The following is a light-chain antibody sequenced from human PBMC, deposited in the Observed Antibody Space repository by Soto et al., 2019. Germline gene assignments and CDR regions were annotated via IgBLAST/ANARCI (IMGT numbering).Light chain of an antibody. J-gene: IGKJ1*01. CDR2: DAS. CDR3: QQYKWWPPRT. V-gene: IGKV3-15*01. CDR1: QSVDSD. Sequence: EVVMTQSPATLSVSPGERAALSCRASQSVDSDLAWYQQRPGQAPRLLIYDASTRATGIPPRFSGTGSGTEFTLTISSLQSEEFAGYYCQQYKWWPPRTFGQGTKVEIK.